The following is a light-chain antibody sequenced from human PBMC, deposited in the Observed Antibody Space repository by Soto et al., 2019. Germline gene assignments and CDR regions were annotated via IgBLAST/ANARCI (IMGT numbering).Light chain of an antibody. CDR3: CSYAGSTTYVI. CDR2: EVT. V-gene: IGLV2-8*01. CDR1: SSDVGGYNY. J-gene: IGLJ2*01. Sequence: QSALTQPPSASGSPGQSVTISCTGTSSDVGGYNYVSWYQQHPGKAPKLMIYEVTKRPSGVSDRFSGSKSGNSASLTISGLQPEDEADYFCCSYAGSTTYVIFGGGTKLTVL.